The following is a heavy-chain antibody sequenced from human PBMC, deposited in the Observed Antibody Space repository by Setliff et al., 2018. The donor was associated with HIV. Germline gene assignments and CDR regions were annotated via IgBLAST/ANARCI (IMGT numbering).Heavy chain of an antibody. CDR2: IYYSGST. CDR1: GGSTSSGGYY. Sequence: PSETLSLTCTVSGGSTSSGGYYWSWIRQHPGKGLEWIGYIYYSGSTYYIPSLKSRVTISVDTSKNQFSLKLSSVTAADTAVYYCARNKYNWNYYYYYGMDVWGQGTTVTVSS. V-gene: IGHV4-31*03. D-gene: IGHD1-7*01. J-gene: IGHJ6*02. CDR3: ARNKYNWNYYYYYGMDV.